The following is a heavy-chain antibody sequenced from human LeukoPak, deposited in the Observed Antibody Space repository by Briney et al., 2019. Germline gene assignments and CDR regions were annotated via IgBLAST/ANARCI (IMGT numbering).Heavy chain of an antibody. D-gene: IGHD3-22*01. J-gene: IGHJ4*02. V-gene: IGHV4-34*01. CDR1: GGSFSGYY. Sequence: PSETLSLTCAVYGGSFSGYYWSWNRQPPGKGLEWIGEINHSGSTNYNPSLKSRVTISVDTSKNQFSLKLNSVTAADTAVYFCGRLDDYDYSAWWGQGILVTVSS. CDR2: INHSGST. CDR3: GRLDDYDYSAW.